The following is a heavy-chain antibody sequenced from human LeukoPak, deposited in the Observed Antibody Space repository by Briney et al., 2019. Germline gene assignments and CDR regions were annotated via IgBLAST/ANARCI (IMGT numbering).Heavy chain of an antibody. D-gene: IGHD3-16*01. J-gene: IGHJ4*02. V-gene: IGHV1-46*01. CDR2: INPSGGST. CDR3: ARESYDYVWGDQTYFDY. CDR1: GYTFTSYY. Sequence: RASVKVSCKASGYTFTSYYMHWVRQAPGQGLEWMGIINPSGGSTSYAQKFQGRVTMTRHTSTSTVYMELSSLRSEDTAVYYCARESYDYVWGDQTYFDYWGQGTLVTVSS.